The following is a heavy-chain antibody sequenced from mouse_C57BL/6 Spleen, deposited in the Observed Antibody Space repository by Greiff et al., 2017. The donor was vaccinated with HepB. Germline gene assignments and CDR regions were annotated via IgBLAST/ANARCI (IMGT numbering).Heavy chain of an antibody. D-gene: IGHD1-1*01. CDR3: TRFYYYGSSPAWFAC. J-gene: IGHJ3*01. Sequence: QVQLQQSGAELVRPGASVTLSCKASGYTFTDYEMHWVKQTPVHGLEWIGAIDPETGGTAYNQKFKGKAILTADKSSSTAYMELRSLTSEDSAVYYCTRFYYYGSSPAWFACWGQGTLVTVSA. CDR1: GYTFTDYE. CDR2: IDPETGGT. V-gene: IGHV1-15*01.